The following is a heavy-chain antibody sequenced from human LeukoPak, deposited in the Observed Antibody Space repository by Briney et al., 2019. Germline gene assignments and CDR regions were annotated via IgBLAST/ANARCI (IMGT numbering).Heavy chain of an antibody. J-gene: IGHJ4*02. Sequence: PGGSLRLSCAASGFTFSSYSMNWVRQAPEKGLEWVSYISSSSSTIYYADSVKGRFTISRENAKNSLYLQMDSLRAGDTAVYYCARGWERGFDYWGQGTLVTVSS. CDR1: GFTFSSYS. V-gene: IGHV3-48*01. CDR2: ISSSSSTI. D-gene: IGHD1-26*01. CDR3: ARGWERGFDY.